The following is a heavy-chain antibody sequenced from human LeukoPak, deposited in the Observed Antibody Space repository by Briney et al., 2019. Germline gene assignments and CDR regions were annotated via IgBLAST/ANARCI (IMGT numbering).Heavy chain of an antibody. CDR3: ARGRQGIHGY. Sequence: SETLSLTCTVSGHSISSAYYWGWIRQPPGKGLEWIGEINHSGSTNYNPSLKSRVTISVDTSKNQFSLKLSSVTAADTAVYYCARGRQGIHGYWGQGTLVTVSS. D-gene: IGHD3-10*01. J-gene: IGHJ4*02. CDR2: INHSGST. CDR1: GHSISSAYY. V-gene: IGHV4-38-2*02.